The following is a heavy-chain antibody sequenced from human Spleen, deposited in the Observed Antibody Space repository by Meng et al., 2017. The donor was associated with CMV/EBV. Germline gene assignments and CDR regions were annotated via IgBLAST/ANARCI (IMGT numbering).Heavy chain of an antibody. Sequence: SETLSLTCTVSGGSISSSSYYWGWIRQPPGKGLEWIGITYYSGSTYYNPPLKSRVTISVDSTENEFFLKLSPVTAAGTAVYYCPRGAVAGLGEFPGEFDFWGQGTPVTVSS. D-gene: IGHD3-16*01. V-gene: IGHV4-39*07. J-gene: IGHJ4*01. CDR1: GGSISSSSYY. CDR2: TYYSGST. CDR3: PRGAVAGLGEFPGEFDF.